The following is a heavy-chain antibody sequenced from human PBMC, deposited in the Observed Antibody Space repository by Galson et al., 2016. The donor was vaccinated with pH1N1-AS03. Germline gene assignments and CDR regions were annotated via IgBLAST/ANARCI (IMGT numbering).Heavy chain of an antibody. Sequence: LSLTCAVSGGSISSVGYSWSLIRQPPGKGLEWIGYIFHSGSTYYTPSLKSRVSISLDTSKNHFSLTLSSVTAADTAVYYCAKNLATNYYDGRDYSDAFDVWGPGTTVTVSS. D-gene: IGHD3-22*01. CDR3: AKNLATNYYDGRDYSDAFDV. V-gene: IGHV4-30-4*07. CDR1: GGSISSVGYS. CDR2: IFHSGST. J-gene: IGHJ3*01.